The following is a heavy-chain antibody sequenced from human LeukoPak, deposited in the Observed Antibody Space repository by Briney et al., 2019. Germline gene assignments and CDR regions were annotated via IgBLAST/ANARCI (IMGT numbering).Heavy chain of an antibody. J-gene: IGHJ4*02. D-gene: IGHD1-26*01. CDR1: DGSINNYY. Sequence: SETLSLTCTVSDGSINNYYWTWIRQPPGKGLEWIGCIHYSGSTNYNPSLKSRVTISIGTSKKDFSLKLTSVTAADTAVYYCVRQDSKVGAYTGPYYFDYWGQGALVTVSS. CDR2: IHYSGST. CDR3: VRQDSKVGAYTGPYYFDY. V-gene: IGHV4-59*08.